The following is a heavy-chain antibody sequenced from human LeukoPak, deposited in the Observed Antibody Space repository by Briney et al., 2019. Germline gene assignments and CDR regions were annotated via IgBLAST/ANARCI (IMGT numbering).Heavy chain of an antibody. D-gene: IGHD3-22*01. CDR2: ISSSSSYI. V-gene: IGHV3-21*01. CDR1: GFTFSSYS. CDR3: ARGGITMIVVVKDGPFDY. Sequence: GGSLRLSCAASGFTFSSYSMNWVRQAPGKGLEWVSSISSSSSYIYYADSVKSRFTISRDNAKNSLYLQMNSLRAEDTAVYYCARGGITMIVVVKDGPFDYWGLGTLVTVSS. J-gene: IGHJ4*02.